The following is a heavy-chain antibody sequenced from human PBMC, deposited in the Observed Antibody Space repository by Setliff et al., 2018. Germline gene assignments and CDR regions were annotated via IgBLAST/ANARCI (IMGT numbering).Heavy chain of an antibody. CDR3: AKDGGAPSSGWYSAHDI. J-gene: IGHJ3*02. D-gene: IGHD6-19*01. CDR1: GFTFSSYG. V-gene: IGHV3-30*02. CDR2: IRYDGSNK. Sequence: QPGGSLRLSCAASGFTFSSYGMHWVRQAPGKGLEWVAFIRYDGSNKYYADSVKGRFTISRDNSKNTLYLQMNSLRAEDTAVYYCAKDGGAPSSGWYSAHDIWGQGTMVTVSS.